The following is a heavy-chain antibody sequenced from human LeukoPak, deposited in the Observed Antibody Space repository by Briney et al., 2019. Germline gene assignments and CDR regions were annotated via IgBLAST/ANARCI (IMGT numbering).Heavy chain of an antibody. J-gene: IGHJ3*02. D-gene: IGHD6-6*01. V-gene: IGHV1-2*02. Sequence: ASVKVSCKVSGYTFTDYFMHWLRQAPGQGPEWMGWINTNSGGTKSAHKFLGRVTMTRDTSISTAYMELSRLISDDAAVYYCARGPSSGAFDIWGQGTMATVSS. CDR3: ARGPSSGAFDI. CDR1: GYTFTDYF. CDR2: INTNSGGT.